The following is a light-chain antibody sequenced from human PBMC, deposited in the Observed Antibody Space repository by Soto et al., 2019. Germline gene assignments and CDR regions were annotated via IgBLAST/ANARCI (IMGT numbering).Light chain of an antibody. CDR1: SSDVGGYNY. Sequence: QSALTQPASVSGSAGQSITISCTGTSSDVGGYNYVSWYQQHPGKAPKLMIYEVSNRPSGVSNRFSGSKSGNTASLTISGLQAEDEADYYCSSYTSSSTLHVFGTGTKLTVL. CDR2: EVS. J-gene: IGLJ1*01. V-gene: IGLV2-14*01. CDR3: SSYTSSSTLHV.